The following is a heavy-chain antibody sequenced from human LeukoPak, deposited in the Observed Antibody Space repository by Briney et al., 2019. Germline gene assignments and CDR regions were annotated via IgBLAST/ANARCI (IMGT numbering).Heavy chain of an antibody. V-gene: IGHV4-31*03. CDR2: IYYSGST. Sequence: SETLSLTCTVSGGSISSGGYYWSWIRQHPGKGLEWIGYIYYSGSTYYNPSLKSRVTISVDTSKNQFSLKLSSVTAADTAVYYCARDLGYYYSSGLAGWFDPWGQGTLVTVSS. CDR3: ARDLGYYYSSGLAGWFDP. D-gene: IGHD3-22*01. J-gene: IGHJ5*02. CDR1: GGSISSGGYY.